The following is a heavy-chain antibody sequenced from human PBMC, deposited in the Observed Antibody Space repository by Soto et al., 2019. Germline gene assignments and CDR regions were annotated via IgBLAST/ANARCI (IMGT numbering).Heavy chain of an antibody. CDR2: MNPNSGNT. CDR3: ARENTVTTLGYYYYYYMDV. CDR1: GYTFTSYD. Sequence: ASVKVSCKASGYTFTSYDINWVRQATGQGLEWMGWMNPNSGNTGYAQKFQGRVTMTRNTSISTAYMELSSLRSEDTAVYYCARENTVTTLGYYYYYYMDVWGKGTTVTVSS. J-gene: IGHJ6*03. D-gene: IGHD4-17*01. V-gene: IGHV1-8*01.